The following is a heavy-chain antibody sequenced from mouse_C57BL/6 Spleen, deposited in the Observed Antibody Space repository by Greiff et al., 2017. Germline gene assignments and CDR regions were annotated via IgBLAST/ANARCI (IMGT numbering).Heavy chain of an antibody. J-gene: IGHJ4*01. Sequence: EVQLVESGPELVKPGASVKIPCKASGYTFTDYNMDWVQQSHGKSLEWIGDINPNNGGTIYNQQFKGKATLTVDKSTSTASMELRRLTSEDTAVYYCARRYYGDLGAMDYWGQGTSVTVSS. CDR1: GYTFTDYN. V-gene: IGHV1-18*01. D-gene: IGHD1-2*01. CDR3: ARRYYGDLGAMDY. CDR2: INPNNGGT.